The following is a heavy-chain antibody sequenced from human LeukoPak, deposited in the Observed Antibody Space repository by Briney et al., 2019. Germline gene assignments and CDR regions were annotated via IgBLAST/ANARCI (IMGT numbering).Heavy chain of an antibody. Sequence: PGGSLRLSCAASGFTFSSYWMHWVRQAPGKGLVWVSRINSDGSSTSYADSVKGRFTISRDNAKNTLYLQMNSLRAEDTAVYYCARSYCYDSRGYNYFDHWGQGTLVTVSS. CDR2: INSDGSST. CDR3: ARSYCYDSRGYNYFDH. J-gene: IGHJ4*02. D-gene: IGHD3-22*01. V-gene: IGHV3-74*01. CDR1: GFTFSSYW.